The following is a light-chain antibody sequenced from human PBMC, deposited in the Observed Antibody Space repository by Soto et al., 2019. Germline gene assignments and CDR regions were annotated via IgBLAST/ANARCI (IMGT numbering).Light chain of an antibody. CDR1: QSVSNNY. V-gene: IGKV3-20*01. J-gene: IGKJ1*01. CDR3: QQYGSSGT. Sequence: EIVLTQSPGTLSLSPGERATLSCRASQSVSNNYLAWYQQKPGQAPWLLIYGASNRATGIPDRFSGSGSGTDFTLTISRLEPEDFAVYYCQQYGSSGTLGQGTKVDIK. CDR2: GAS.